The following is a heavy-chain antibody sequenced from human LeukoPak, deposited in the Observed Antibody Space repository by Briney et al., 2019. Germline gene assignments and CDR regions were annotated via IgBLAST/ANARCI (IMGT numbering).Heavy chain of an antibody. V-gene: IGHV4-4*07. CDR2: VFINGNS. Sequence: SETLSLTCTVSGGSINNYYWSWIRQPAGRGLEWIGRVFINGNSDYSPSLKSRLTLSVDTSQNQFSLKLTSLTAADTAVYYCARGRAYEVQNAFDIWGHGTAVTVS. J-gene: IGHJ3*02. CDR1: GGSINNYY. CDR3: ARGRAYEVQNAFDI. D-gene: IGHD3-3*01.